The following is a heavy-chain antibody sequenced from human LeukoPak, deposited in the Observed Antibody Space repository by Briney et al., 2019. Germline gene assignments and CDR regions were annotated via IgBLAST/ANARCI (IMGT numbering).Heavy chain of an antibody. Sequence: GASVKVSCKASGYTFTGYYMHWVRQAPGQGLEWMGWINPNSGGTNYAQKFQGRVTMTRDTSISTAYMELSRLRSDDTAVYYCARRAARGGCVGYDYWGQGTLVTVSS. J-gene: IGHJ4*02. D-gene: IGHD6-19*01. CDR2: INPNSGGT. CDR3: ARRAARGGCVGYDY. V-gene: IGHV1-2*02. CDR1: GYTFTGYY.